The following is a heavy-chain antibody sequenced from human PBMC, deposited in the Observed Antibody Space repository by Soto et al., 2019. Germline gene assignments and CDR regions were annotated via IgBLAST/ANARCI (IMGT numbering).Heavy chain of an antibody. CDR3: ARESRGYDFWSGYLDAFDI. CDR2: IIPIFGTA. CDR1: GGTFSSYA. V-gene: IGHV1-69*06. Sequence: KVSCXASGGTFSSYAISWVRQAPGQGLEWMGGIIPIFGTANYAQKFQGRVTITADKSTSTAYMELSSLRSEDTAVYYCARESRGYDFWSGYLDAFDIWGQGTMVTVSS. J-gene: IGHJ3*02. D-gene: IGHD3-3*01.